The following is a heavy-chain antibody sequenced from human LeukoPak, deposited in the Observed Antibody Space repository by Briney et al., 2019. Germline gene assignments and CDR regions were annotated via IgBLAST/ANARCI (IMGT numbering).Heavy chain of an antibody. J-gene: IGHJ6*02. CDR2: ISSSGSTI. CDR1: GFTFSSYE. Sequence: PGGSLRLSCAASGFTFSSYEMNWVRQAPGKGLEWVTYISSSGSTIYYADSVKGRFTISRDNANNSLYLQMNSLRAEDTAVYYCARDYYDSSGYYLPPYGMDVWGQGTTVTVSS. CDR3: ARDYYDSSGYYLPPYGMDV. D-gene: IGHD3-22*01. V-gene: IGHV3-48*03.